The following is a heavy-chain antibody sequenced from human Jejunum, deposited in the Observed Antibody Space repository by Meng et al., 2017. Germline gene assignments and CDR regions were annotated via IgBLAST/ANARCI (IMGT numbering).Heavy chain of an antibody. Sequence: VHMQQSSPGLGNLSGSLALTCSVSGGYINKENWWSWVRQSPERGLEWIREIYNGGNTNYNPSLNRRVTMSVDESTNQMSLKLTSVTAADTAVYYCVRGEFAMLARFDFWGQGILVTVSS. D-gene: IGHD2-2*01. CDR2: IYNGGNT. CDR3: VRGEFAMLARFDF. V-gene: IGHV4-4*02. J-gene: IGHJ4*02. CDR1: GGYINKENW.